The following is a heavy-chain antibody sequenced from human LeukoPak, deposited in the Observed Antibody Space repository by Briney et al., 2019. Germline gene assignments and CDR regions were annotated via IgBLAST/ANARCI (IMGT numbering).Heavy chain of an antibody. D-gene: IGHD2-2*01. Sequence: PGGSLRLSCAASGFTLSTYWMHWVRQAPGKGLVWVSRINPDGSTTTYADSVEGRFTISRDNAKNTLYLQMSSLRAEDTAVYYCARVGVGMYHFDYWGQGTLVTVSS. V-gene: IGHV3-74*01. J-gene: IGHJ4*02. CDR2: INPDGSTT. CDR3: ARVGVGMYHFDY. CDR1: GFTLSTYW.